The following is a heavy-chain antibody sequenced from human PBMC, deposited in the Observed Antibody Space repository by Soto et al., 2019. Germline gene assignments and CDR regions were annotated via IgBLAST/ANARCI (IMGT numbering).Heavy chain of an antibody. CDR1: GYTFTGYY. D-gene: IGHD6-19*01. Sequence: QVQLVQSGAEVKKPGASVKFSCKASGYTFTGYYMHWVRQAPGQGFEGMGWINANSGGTNYAQKFQGRVTMTRDTSISTAYMELRRMRSDDTAVYYCARAAVAGLWDAFDIWGQGTMVTVSS. CDR2: INANSGGT. J-gene: IGHJ3*02. V-gene: IGHV1-2*02. CDR3: ARAAVAGLWDAFDI.